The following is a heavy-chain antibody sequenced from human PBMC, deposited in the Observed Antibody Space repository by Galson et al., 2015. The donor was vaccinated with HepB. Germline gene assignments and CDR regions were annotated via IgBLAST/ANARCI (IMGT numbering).Heavy chain of an antibody. V-gene: IGHV4-59*01. J-gene: IGHJ4*01. CDR2: IYYSGST. CDR1: GGSISSYY. Sequence: QVQLQESGPGLVKPSETLSLACTVSGGSISSYYWSWIRQPPGKGLEWIGYIYYSGSTNYNPSLKSRVTISVDTSKNQFSLKLSSVTAADTAVYYCARDDDGDYVLDYWGQGTLVTVSS. D-gene: IGHD4-17*01. CDR3: ARDDDGDYVLDY.